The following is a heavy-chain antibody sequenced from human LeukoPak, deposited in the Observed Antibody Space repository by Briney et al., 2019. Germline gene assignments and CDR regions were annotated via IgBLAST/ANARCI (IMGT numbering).Heavy chain of an antibody. Sequence: SETLSLTCTVAGGSISSYYWSWIRQPPGKGLEWIGYIYYSGSTNYNPSLKSRVTISVDTSKNQFSLKLSSVTAADTAVYYCARSEVLLWFGELRPDAFDIWGQGTMVTVSS. CDR2: IYYSGST. V-gene: IGHV4-59*01. D-gene: IGHD3-10*01. CDR1: GGSISSYY. CDR3: ARSEVLLWFGELRPDAFDI. J-gene: IGHJ3*02.